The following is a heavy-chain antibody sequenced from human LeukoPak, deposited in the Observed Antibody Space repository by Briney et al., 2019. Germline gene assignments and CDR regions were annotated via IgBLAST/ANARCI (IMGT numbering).Heavy chain of an antibody. J-gene: IGHJ4*02. CDR3: AKDRELLLWFGELDY. CDR2: ISGSGGST. D-gene: IGHD3-10*01. V-gene: IGHV3-23*01. CDR1: GFTFSSYA. Sequence: GGSLRLSCAASGFTFSSYAMSWVRQAPGKGLEWVSAISGSGGSTYYADSVKGRFTISRDNSKNTLYLQMNSLRAKDTAVYYCAKDRELLLWFGELDYWGQGTLVTVSS.